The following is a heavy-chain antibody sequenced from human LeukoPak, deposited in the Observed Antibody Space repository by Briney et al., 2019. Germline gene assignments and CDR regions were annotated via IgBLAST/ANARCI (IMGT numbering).Heavy chain of an antibody. V-gene: IGHV4-34*01. D-gene: IGHD2-2*01. J-gene: IGHJ5*02. CDR3: AIRLGYCSSTSCSNWFDP. Sequence: SETLSLTCAVYGGSFSGYYWSWIRQPPGKGLEWIGEINHSGSTNYNPSLKSRVTISVDTSKNQFSLKLSSVTAADTAVYYCAIRLGYCSSTSCSNWFDPWGQGTLVTVSS. CDR2: INHSGST. CDR1: GGSFSGYY.